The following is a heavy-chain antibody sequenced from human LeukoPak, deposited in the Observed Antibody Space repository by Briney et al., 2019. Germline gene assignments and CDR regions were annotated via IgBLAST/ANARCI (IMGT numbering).Heavy chain of an antibody. J-gene: IGHJ4*02. V-gene: IGHV1-2*02. CDR3: ARDHLYYYDSSGYPDY. Sequence: GASVKVSCKASGYTFTGYYMHWVRQAPGQGLEWMGWINPNSGGTKYAQKFQGRVTMTRDTSIRTAYMELSRLRSDDTAVYYCARDHLYYYDSSGYPDYWGQGTLVTVSS. CDR2: INPNSGGT. CDR1: GYTFTGYY. D-gene: IGHD3-22*01.